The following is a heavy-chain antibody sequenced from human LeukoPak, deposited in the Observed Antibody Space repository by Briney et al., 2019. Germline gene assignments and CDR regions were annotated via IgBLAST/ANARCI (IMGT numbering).Heavy chain of an antibody. D-gene: IGHD3-3*01. Sequence: GGSLRLSCAASGFTFRSYGMHWVRQAPGKGLEWVALISYNGINKYYADSLKGRFTISRDNSKNTLYLQMNSLRAEDTAVYYCARDYDSLDYWGQGTLVTVST. CDR2: ISYNGINK. V-gene: IGHV3-30*03. J-gene: IGHJ4*02. CDR3: ARDYDSLDY. CDR1: GFTFRSYG.